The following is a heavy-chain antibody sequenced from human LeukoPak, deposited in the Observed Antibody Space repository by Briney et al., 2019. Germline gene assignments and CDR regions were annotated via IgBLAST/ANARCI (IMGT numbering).Heavy chain of an antibody. D-gene: IGHD1-1*01. J-gene: IGHJ5*02. CDR1: GGSFSGYY. V-gene: IGHV4-34*01. CDR3: ARASYPVQLERANWFDP. Sequence: PSETLSLTCAVYGGSFSGYYWSWIRQPPGKGLEWIGEINHSGSTNYNPSLKSRVTISVDTSKNQFSLKLSSVTAADTAVYYCARASYPVQLERANWFDPWGQGTLVTVSS. CDR2: INHSGST.